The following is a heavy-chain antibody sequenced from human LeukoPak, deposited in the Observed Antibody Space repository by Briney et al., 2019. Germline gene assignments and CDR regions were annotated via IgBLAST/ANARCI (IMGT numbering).Heavy chain of an antibody. V-gene: IGHV3-13*01. D-gene: IGHD3-22*01. CDR1: GFTFSSYD. J-gene: IGHJ4*02. Sequence: GGPLRLSCAASGFTFSSYDMHWVRQATGKGLEWVSAIGTAGDTYYPGSVKGRFTISRENAKNSLYLQMNSLRAGDTAVYYCARGGYYDSSGYYYDYWGQGTLVTVSS. CDR2: IGTAGDT. CDR3: ARGGYYDSSGYYYDY.